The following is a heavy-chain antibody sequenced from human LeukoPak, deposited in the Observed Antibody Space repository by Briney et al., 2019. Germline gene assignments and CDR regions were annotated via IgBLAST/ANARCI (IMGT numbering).Heavy chain of an antibody. V-gene: IGHV1-2*02. D-gene: IGHD2-2*02. Sequence: ASVKVSCKASGYTFTGYYMHWVRQAPGQGLEWMGWINPNSGGTNYAQKFQGRVTMTRDTSISTAYMELSRLRSDDTAVYYCAAWGAAIRGRWFDPWGQGTLVTVSS. J-gene: IGHJ5*02. CDR2: INPNSGGT. CDR3: AAWGAAIRGRWFDP. CDR1: GYTFTGYY.